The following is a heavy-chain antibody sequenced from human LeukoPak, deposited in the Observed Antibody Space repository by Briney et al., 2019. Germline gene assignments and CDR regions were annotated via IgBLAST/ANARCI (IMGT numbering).Heavy chain of an antibody. CDR3: AREGPISGSYAAFDI. J-gene: IGHJ3*02. CDR1: GGSISSGSYY. V-gene: IGHV4-61*02. D-gene: IGHD1-26*01. CDR2: IYTSGRT. Sequence: SQTLSLTCTVSGGSISSGSYYWSWIRQPAGKGLEWIGRIYTSGRTNYNPSLKSRVTISVDTSKNQFSLKLSSVTAADTAVYYCAREGPISGSYAAFDIWGQGTMVTVSS.